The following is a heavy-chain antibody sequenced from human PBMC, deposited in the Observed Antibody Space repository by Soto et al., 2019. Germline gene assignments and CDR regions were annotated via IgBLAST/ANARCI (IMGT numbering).Heavy chain of an antibody. CDR2: IYYSGST. Sequence: PSETLSLTCPVSGGSIGSNPWSWIRQPPGKGLEWIGYIYYSGSTDYNPSLKSRVTISVDTSKNQFSLKLSSVTAADTAVYYCASRDYYGSGSYYTYYFDYWGQGTLVTVSS. D-gene: IGHD3-10*01. V-gene: IGHV4-59*08. J-gene: IGHJ4*02. CDR1: GGSIGSNP. CDR3: ASRDYYGSGSYYTYYFDY.